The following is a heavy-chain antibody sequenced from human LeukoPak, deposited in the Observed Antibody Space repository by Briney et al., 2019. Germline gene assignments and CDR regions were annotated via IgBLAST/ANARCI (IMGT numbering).Heavy chain of an antibody. CDR1: GFTFSSYA. Sequence: GGSLRLSCAASGFTFSSYAMSWVRQAPGKGLEWVSAISGSGGSTYYADSVKGRFTISRDNAKNSLYLQMNSLRAEDTAVYYCARDHDSSSWSNFYYYYYYMDVWGKGTTVTVSS. J-gene: IGHJ6*03. V-gene: IGHV3-23*01. CDR3: ARDHDSSSWSNFYYYYYYMDV. D-gene: IGHD6-13*01. CDR2: ISGSGGST.